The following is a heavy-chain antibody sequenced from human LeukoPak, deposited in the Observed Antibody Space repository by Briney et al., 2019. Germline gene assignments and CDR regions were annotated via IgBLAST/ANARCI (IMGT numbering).Heavy chain of an antibody. J-gene: IGHJ6*02. Sequence: SVKVSCKASGFTFTSSAMQWVRQARGQRLEWIGWIVVGSGNTNYAQKFQERVTITRDMSTSTAYMELSSLRSEDTAVYYCAVAYYYDSSGYYSAYGMDVWGQGTTATVSS. D-gene: IGHD3-22*01. CDR2: IVVGSGNT. V-gene: IGHV1-58*02. CDR1: GFTFTSSA. CDR3: AVAYYYDSSGYYSAYGMDV.